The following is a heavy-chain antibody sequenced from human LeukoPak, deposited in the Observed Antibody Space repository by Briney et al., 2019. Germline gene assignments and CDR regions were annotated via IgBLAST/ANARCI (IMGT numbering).Heavy chain of an antibody. D-gene: IGHD3-9*01. CDR1: GFTFDDYT. V-gene: IGHV3-43*01. CDR3: ARPQELRYFDWLYSPYYYYYMDV. J-gene: IGHJ6*03. CDR2: ISWDGGST. Sequence: GGSLRLSCAASGFTFDDYTMHWVRQAPGKGLEWVSLISWDGGSTYYADSVKGRFTISRDNSKNTLYLQMNSLRAEDTAVYYCARPQELRYFDWLYSPYYYYYMDVWGKGTTVTVSS.